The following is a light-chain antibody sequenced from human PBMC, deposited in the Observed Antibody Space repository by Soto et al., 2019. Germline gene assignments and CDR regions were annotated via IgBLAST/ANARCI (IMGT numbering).Light chain of an antibody. Sequence: QLVLTQSPSASASLGASVKLTCTLSSGHSSYAIAWHQQQPEKGPRYLMKLNSDGSHSKGDGIPDRFSGPSSGAERYLTISSLQSEDEADYYCQTWVTGTYVVFGGGTKLTVL. V-gene: IGLV4-69*01. CDR3: QTWVTGTYVV. CDR1: SGHSSYA. J-gene: IGLJ2*01. CDR2: LNSDGSH.